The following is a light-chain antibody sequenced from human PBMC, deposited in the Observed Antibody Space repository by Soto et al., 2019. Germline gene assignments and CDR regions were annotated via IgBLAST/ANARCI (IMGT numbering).Light chain of an antibody. J-gene: IGLJ3*02. CDR1: SGSIASNY. Sequence: NFMLIQPHSVSESPGKTVTISCTRSSGSIASNYVQWYQQRPGSAPTTVAYEDVQRPSGVPDRFSGSIDRSSNSASLTISGLKTEDEADYYCQSYEDTIQVFGGGTKLTVL. CDR3: QSYEDTIQV. CDR2: EDV. V-gene: IGLV6-57*04.